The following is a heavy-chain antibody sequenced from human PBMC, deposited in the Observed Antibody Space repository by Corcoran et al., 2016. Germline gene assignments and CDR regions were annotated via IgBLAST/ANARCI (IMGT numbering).Heavy chain of an antibody. CDR3: AGGHNSLGDY. V-gene: IGHV3-7*04. J-gene: IGHJ4*02. D-gene: IGHD3-16*01. Sequence: EVQLVESGGGLVQRGGSLRLSCAASGFSFITYWMTWVRQAPGEGLEWVATIKQDGSEKYYVDSVKGRFTISRDNAENSLHLQMNSLRAEDTAVYYCAGGHNSLGDYWGQGTLVTVSS. CDR1: GFSFITYW. CDR2: IKQDGSEK.